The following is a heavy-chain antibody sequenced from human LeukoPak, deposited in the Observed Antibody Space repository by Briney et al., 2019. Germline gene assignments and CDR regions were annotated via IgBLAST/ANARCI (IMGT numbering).Heavy chain of an antibody. Sequence: GGSLRLSCAASGFTFSSYWMHWVRQAPGKGLEWVAFIRADESDKYYTDSLKGRFTISRDNSKNTLFLQMTSLRPDDSAVYYCASGAKVAFDIWGQGTMVTVSA. J-gene: IGHJ3*02. CDR3: ASGAKVAFDI. D-gene: IGHD4-17*01. CDR1: GFTFSSYW. V-gene: IGHV3-30*02. CDR2: IRADESDK.